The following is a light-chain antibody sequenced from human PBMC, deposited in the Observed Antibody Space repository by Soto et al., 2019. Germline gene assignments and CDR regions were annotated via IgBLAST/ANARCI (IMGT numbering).Light chain of an antibody. V-gene: IGLV2-14*01. CDR1: SSDVGSYNF. CDR2: DVN. CDR3: TSPRSGGTWV. Sequence: QSVLTQPASVSGSPGQSIAISCTGTSSDVGSYNFVSWYQQHPGKAPKLMIYDVNNRPSGVSSRFSGSKSGNTASLTISGLQAEDEADYYCTSPRSGGTWVFGGGTKLTVL. J-gene: IGLJ3*02.